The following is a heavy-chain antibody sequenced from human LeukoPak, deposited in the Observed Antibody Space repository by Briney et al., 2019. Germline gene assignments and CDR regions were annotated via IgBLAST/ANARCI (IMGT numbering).Heavy chain of an antibody. CDR2: IKEDGSEE. CDR1: GFTFSSYW. V-gene: IGHV3-7*01. CDR3: ARDWLAGNPYHTFDL. Sequence: GGSLRLSCAASGFTFSSYWMSWVRQAPGKGLECVANIKEDGSEEYYVDSVKGRFPISRDNAKNSLYLQMNSLRAEDTAVYYCARDWLAGNPYHTFDLWGKGTMVTVSS. J-gene: IGHJ3*01. D-gene: IGHD3-22*01.